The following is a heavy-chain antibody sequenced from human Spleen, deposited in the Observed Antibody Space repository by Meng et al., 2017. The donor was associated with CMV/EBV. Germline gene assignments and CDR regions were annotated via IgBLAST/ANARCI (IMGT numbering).Heavy chain of an antibody. J-gene: IGHJ4*02. Sequence: ASVKVSCKASGYTFTGYHLHWVRQAPGQGLEWMGWMNPDSGGTNYVQKFQGRVTMTRDTSINSAYMKLSRLRSDDTAVYYCARLYTSGWSEGNFDYWGQGTLVTVSS. V-gene: IGHV1-2*02. CDR2: MNPDSGGT. CDR3: ARLYTSGWSEGNFDY. D-gene: IGHD6-19*01. CDR1: GYTFTGYH.